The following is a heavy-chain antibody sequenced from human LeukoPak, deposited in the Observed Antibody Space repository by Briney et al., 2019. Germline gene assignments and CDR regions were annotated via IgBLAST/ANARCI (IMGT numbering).Heavy chain of an antibody. CDR3: AKVGNFDWLSNPSLDY. V-gene: IGHV3-23*01. CDR2: ISGSGGST. Sequence: GRSLRLSCAASGFTFSSYAMHWVRQAPGKGLEWVSAISGSGGSTYYADSVKGRFTISRDNSKNTLYLQMNSLRAEDTAVYYCAKVGNFDWLSNPSLDYWGQGTLVTVPS. D-gene: IGHD3-9*01. J-gene: IGHJ4*02. CDR1: GFTFSSYA.